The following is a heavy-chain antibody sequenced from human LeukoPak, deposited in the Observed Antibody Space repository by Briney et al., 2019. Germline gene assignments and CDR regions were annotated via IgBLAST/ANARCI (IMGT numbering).Heavy chain of an antibody. CDR1: GGSISSGDYY. V-gene: IGHV4-61*08. J-gene: IGHJ4*02. Sequence: ASQTLSLTCTVSGGSISSGDYYWSWIRQPPGKGLEWIGYIYYSGSTNYNPSLKSRVTISVDTSKNQFSLKLSSVTAADTAVYYCARYTSSGWSRYYFDYWGQGTLVTVSS. D-gene: IGHD6-19*01. CDR3: ARYTSSGWSRYYFDY. CDR2: IYYSGST.